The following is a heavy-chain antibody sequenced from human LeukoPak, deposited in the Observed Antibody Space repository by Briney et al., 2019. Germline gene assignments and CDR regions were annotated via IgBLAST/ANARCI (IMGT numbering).Heavy chain of an antibody. J-gene: IGHJ4*02. D-gene: IGHD2-21*01. V-gene: IGHV3-23*01. CDR2: IIRSGGST. Sequence: GGSLRLSCVASGFTFNNYAMCWVRQAPGKGLEWVSAIIRSGGSTYYADSVKGRFTISRDNSKNTLYLQMNSLRAEDTAVYYCAKDLTLYGDFPYFDYWGQGTLVTVSS. CDR3: AKDLTLYGDFPYFDY. CDR1: GFTFNNYA.